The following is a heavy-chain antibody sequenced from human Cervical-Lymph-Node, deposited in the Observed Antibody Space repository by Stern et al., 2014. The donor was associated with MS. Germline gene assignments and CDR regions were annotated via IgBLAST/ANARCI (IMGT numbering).Heavy chain of an antibody. Sequence: VQLVQYGTEVKKPGSSVKVSWKAAGDTFDSYCISCVRQAPGQGLEWMGGLFPFFGTPIYAQKFQGRVTMPADESTTTAYMDLTSLSFEDTAVYYCATSTYGLVHWGQGTLVTVSS. J-gene: IGHJ4*02. CDR2: LFPFFGTP. V-gene: IGHV1-69*01. D-gene: IGHD3-10*01. CDR1: GDTFDSYC. CDR3: ATSTYGLVH.